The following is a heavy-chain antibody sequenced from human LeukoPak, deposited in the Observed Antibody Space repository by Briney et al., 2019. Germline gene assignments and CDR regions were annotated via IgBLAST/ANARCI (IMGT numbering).Heavy chain of an antibody. J-gene: IGHJ5*02. CDR1: GDSVSSNSAS. D-gene: IGHD6-19*01. Sequence: SQTLSLTCAISGDSVSSNSASWSWIRQSPSRGLEWLGRTYYRSKWHNDYAISVKSRITINPDTSKNQFSLQLNSVTPDDTAVYYCARVAVSGTDWFDPWGQGTLVTVSS. CDR3: ARVAVSGTDWFDP. CDR2: TYYRSKWHN. V-gene: IGHV6-1*01.